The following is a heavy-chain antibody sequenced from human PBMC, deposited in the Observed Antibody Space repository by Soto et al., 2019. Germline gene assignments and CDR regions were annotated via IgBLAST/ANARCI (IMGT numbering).Heavy chain of an antibody. D-gene: IGHD1-26*01. Sequence: NPSETLSLTCTVSGGSISSYYWSWIRQPPGKGLEWIGYIYYSGSTNYNPSLKSRVTISVDTSKNQFSLKLSSVTAADTAVYYCARDIAGANLLFDYWGQGTLVTVSS. V-gene: IGHV4-59*01. CDR3: ARDIAGANLLFDY. J-gene: IGHJ4*02. CDR2: IYYSGST. CDR1: GGSISSYY.